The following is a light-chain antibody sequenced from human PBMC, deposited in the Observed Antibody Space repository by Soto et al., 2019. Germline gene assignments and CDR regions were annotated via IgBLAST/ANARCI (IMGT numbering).Light chain of an antibody. J-gene: IGKJ1*01. CDR3: QQYSRSRWT. Sequence: EIVLTQSPGTLSLSPGERATLSCRASQSVSSIYLAWYQQQPGHAPRLLIYAASSRATGIPDRFSGSGSGKDFPLTISRLAPEDAAVYYYQQYSRSRWTFGQGTKVEI. CDR1: QSVSSIY. CDR2: AAS. V-gene: IGKV3-20*01.